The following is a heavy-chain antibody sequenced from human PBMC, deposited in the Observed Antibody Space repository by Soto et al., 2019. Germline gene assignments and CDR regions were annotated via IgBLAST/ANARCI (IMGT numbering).Heavy chain of an antibody. CDR2: INPSGGST. Sequence: ASVKVSCKASGYSFSSYYMHWVRQAPGQGLEWMGIINPSGGSTSYAKKFQGRVTMTRDTSTSTVYMELSSLRSEDTAVYYCARDFRYYYDSTGYYSVYNWFDPWGQGTLDTVSS. V-gene: IGHV1-46*01. CDR3: ARDFRYYYDSTGYYSVYNWFDP. J-gene: IGHJ5*02. D-gene: IGHD3-22*01. CDR1: GYSFSSYY.